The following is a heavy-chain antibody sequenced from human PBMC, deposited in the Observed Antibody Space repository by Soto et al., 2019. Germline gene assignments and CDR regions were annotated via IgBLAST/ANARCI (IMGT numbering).Heavy chain of an antibody. D-gene: IGHD3-3*01. Sequence: EVQLLESGGGLVQPGGSLRLSCAASGFTFSSYAMSWVRQAPGKGLEWVSAISGSGGSTYYADSVKGRFTISRDNSKNTLYLQMNSLRAEDTAVYYCANLNYDFWSGYFDYYYYYGMDVWGQGTTVTVPS. J-gene: IGHJ6*02. V-gene: IGHV3-23*01. CDR2: ISGSGGST. CDR1: GFTFSSYA. CDR3: ANLNYDFWSGYFDYYYYYGMDV.